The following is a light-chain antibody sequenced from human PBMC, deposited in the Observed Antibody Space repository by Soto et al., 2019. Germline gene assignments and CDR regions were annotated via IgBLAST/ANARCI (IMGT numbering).Light chain of an antibody. V-gene: IGKV3-20*01. Sequence: EIVLTQSPGTLSLSPGERATLSCRASQSVTSNYLAWYQQKPGQAPRLLIYGASSRATGIPDRFSGSGSGTDFNLTISRLEPEDFAVYYCQQYGDSQTFGQGTKLEIK. CDR2: GAS. J-gene: IGKJ2*01. CDR1: QSVTSNY. CDR3: QQYGDSQT.